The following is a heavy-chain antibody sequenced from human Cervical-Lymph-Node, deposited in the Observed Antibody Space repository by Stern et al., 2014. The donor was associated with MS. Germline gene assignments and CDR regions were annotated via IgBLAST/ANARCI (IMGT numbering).Heavy chain of an antibody. CDR2: IDPKSGGP. CDR1: GFTFTDYY. D-gene: IGHD6-13*01. Sequence: QVQLVQSGAEVKKPGASVRVSCKTSGFTFTDYYMHWVRQAPGQGLEWMGRIDPKSGGPNYAQKFQGRVTMTRDTFISTAYMDLSRLTSDDTAIYYCARDTSSAAGINFDYWGQGTLVTVSS. V-gene: IGHV1-2*06. CDR3: ARDTSSAAGINFDY. J-gene: IGHJ4*02.